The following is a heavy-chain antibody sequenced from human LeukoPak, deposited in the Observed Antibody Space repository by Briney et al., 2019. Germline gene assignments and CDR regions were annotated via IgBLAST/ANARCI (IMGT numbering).Heavy chain of an antibody. CDR1: GGSFSGYN. CDR2: INHRGST. Sequence: PSETLSLTCAVYGGSFSGYNWSWIRQPPGKGRGWRGQINHRGSTKYNTSPKSRATTPVPTTKNQFSLKLSSVTAADTAVYYCARGGAVRYYGSGPAPSHGWFDPWGQGTLVTVSS. D-gene: IGHD3-10*01. J-gene: IGHJ5*02. CDR3: ARGGAVRYYGSGPAPSHGWFDP. V-gene: IGHV4-34*01.